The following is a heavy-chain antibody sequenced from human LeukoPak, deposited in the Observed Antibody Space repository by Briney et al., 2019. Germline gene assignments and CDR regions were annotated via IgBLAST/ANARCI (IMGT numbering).Heavy chain of an antibody. CDR2: ISGSGGST. J-gene: IGHJ4*02. V-gene: IGHV3-23*01. CDR3: ARSLTMVRAYDY. Sequence: GGSLRLSCAASGFTFSSYAMSWVRQAPGKGLEWVSAISGSGGSTYYADSVKGRSTISRDNSKNTVYLQMNSLRTEDTAVYYCARSLTMVRAYDYWGQGTLVTVSS. CDR1: GFTFSSYA. D-gene: IGHD3-10*01.